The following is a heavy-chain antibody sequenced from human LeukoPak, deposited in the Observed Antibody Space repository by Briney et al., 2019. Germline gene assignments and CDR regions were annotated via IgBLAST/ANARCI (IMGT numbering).Heavy chain of an antibody. CDR3: ARERGYSSSYDLDY. CDR2: INPSGGST. V-gene: IGHV1-46*01. Sequence: GASVKVSCKASGYTFTSHYIYWVRQAPGQGLEWMGIINPSGGSTSYAQKFQGRVTMTRNTSISTAYMKLSSLRSEDTAVYYCARERGYSSSYDLDYWGQGTLVTVSS. J-gene: IGHJ4*02. D-gene: IGHD6-13*01. CDR1: GYTFTSHY.